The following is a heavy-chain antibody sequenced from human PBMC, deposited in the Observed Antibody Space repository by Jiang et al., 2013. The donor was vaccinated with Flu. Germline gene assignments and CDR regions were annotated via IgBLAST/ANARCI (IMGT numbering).Heavy chain of an antibody. Sequence: GSGLVKPSETLSLTCTVSGGSVNTDLYCWDWVRQPPGKGLEWIGCVHNSGRIYYGPSLKSRVSISLDTSKNQFSLTLSSVTTADTATYFCARRPATPGFDFWGQGTLVTVSS. CDR1: GGSVNTDLYC. CDR3: ARRPATPGFDF. J-gene: IGHJ4*02. V-gene: IGHV4-39*07. D-gene: IGHD2-2*01. CDR2: VHNSGRI.